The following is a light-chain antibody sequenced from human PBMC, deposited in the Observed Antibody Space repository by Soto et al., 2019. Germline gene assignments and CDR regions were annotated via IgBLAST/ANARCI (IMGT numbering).Light chain of an antibody. Sequence: QSVLTQPPSVSGAPGPRVSISCTLSTSNIGAPYDVHWYQHLPGTAPKLMIYEVSNRHSGVSNRFSGSKSGNTASLTISGLQAEDEVYYYCSSYTRSSFHVFVTGTKV. CDR2: EVS. CDR1: TSNIGAPYD. V-gene: IGLV1-40*01. J-gene: IGLJ1*01. CDR3: SSYTRSSFHV.